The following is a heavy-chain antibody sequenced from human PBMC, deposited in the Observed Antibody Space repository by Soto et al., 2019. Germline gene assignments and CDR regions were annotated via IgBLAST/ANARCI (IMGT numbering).Heavy chain of an antibody. V-gene: IGHV3-21*01. CDR2: ISSSSSYI. CDR3: ARLDSTEFYLDY. J-gene: IGHJ4*02. CDR1: GFTFSSYS. D-gene: IGHD2-21*01. Sequence: GGSLSLSCAASGFTFSSYSMNWFRQAPGKGLELVSSISSSSSYIYYADSVKGRFTISRDNAENYLDLQMNSLGVEDTAVYYCARLDSTEFYLDYWGQGTMVTVPS.